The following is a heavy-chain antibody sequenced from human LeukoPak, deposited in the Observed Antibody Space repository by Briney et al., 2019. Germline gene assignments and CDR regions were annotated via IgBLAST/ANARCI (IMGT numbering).Heavy chain of an antibody. CDR2: INTNTGNP. D-gene: IGHD3-22*01. CDR3: ARGLNYYDSSVVGMDV. V-gene: IGHV7-4-1*02. CDR1: GYTFTSYA. Sequence: RGASVTVFCKASGYTFTSYAMNWVRQAPGQGLEWMGWINTNTGNPTYAQGFTGRFVFSLDTSVSTAYLQISSLKAEDTAVYYCARGLNYYDSSVVGMDVWGQGTTVTVSS. J-gene: IGHJ6*02.